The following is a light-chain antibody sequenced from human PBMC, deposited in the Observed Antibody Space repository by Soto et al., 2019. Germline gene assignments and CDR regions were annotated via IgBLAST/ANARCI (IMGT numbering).Light chain of an antibody. V-gene: IGKV3-20*01. Sequence: ELVLTQSPRTLSLSPGEKATLSCRASQSVDSAYLAWYQQKPGQAPRLLIYGASSRATGIPDRFSGSGSETAFTLTISRMQAEDFSVYYCRQYGSSSGFTFGPGTTVEIK. CDR2: GAS. CDR1: QSVDSAY. CDR3: RQYGSSSGFT. J-gene: IGKJ3*01.